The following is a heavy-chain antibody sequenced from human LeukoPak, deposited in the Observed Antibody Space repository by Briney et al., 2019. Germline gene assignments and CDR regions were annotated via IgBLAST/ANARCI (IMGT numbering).Heavy chain of an antibody. CDR1: GGSFSGYY. Sequence: KASETLSLTCAVYGGSFSGYYWSWIRQPPGKGLEWIGEINHSGSTNYNPSLKSRVTISVDTSKNQFSLKLSSVTAADTAVYYCARVGLVVPAAIKGSGYMDVWGKGTTVTVSS. V-gene: IGHV4-34*01. D-gene: IGHD2-2*01. J-gene: IGHJ6*03. CDR3: ARVGLVVPAAIKGSGYMDV. CDR2: INHSGST.